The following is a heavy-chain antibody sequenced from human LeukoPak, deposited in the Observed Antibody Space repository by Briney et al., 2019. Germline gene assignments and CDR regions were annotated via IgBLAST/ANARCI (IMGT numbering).Heavy chain of an antibody. CDR2: ISWNSNSI. D-gene: IGHD3/OR15-3a*01. CDR1: GLTFANYS. V-gene: IGHV3-9*01. J-gene: IGHJ4*02. CDR3: AKDLGRTSDY. Sequence: HTGRCLRLSCPAYGLTFANYSMHWVRQDAGGGLEWVSCISWNSNSISYAACVKGRFTISRDNAKNTLYLQMNSLRAEDTALYYCAKDLGRTSDYWGQGTLVSVSS.